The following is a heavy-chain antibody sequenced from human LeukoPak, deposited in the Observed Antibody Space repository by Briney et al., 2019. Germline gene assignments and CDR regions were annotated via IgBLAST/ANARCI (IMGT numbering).Heavy chain of an antibody. D-gene: IGHD5-12*01. J-gene: IGHJ4*02. Sequence: PGGSLRLSCAASGFTFSSYGMHWVRQAPGKGLEWVAVISYDGSNKYYADSVKGRFTISRDNAKNSLYLQMNSLRAEDTAVYYCARVGYDYGQWIDYWGQGTLVTVSS. CDR2: ISYDGSNK. CDR1: GFTFSSYG. CDR3: ARVGYDYGQWIDY. V-gene: IGHV3-30*12.